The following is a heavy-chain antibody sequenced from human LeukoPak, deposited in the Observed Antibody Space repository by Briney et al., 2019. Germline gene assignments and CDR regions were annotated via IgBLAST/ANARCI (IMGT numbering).Heavy chain of an antibody. CDR1: GFTFSNYA. CDR2: VSHDGIQT. D-gene: IGHD5-24*01. V-gene: IGHV3-30-3*01. J-gene: IGHJ4*02. Sequence: GGSLRLSCAASGFTFSNYAMHWVRQGLVKGLESMAVVSHDGIQTYYADSVKGRFTISRDNSKSTLFPQMNSLRAEDTAVYYCARDGGGGYNQIDFWGQGTLVTVSS. CDR3: ARDGGGGYNQIDF.